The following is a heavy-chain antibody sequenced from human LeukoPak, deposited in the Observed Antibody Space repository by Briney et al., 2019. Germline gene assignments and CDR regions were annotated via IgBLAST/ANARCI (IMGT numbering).Heavy chain of an antibody. CDR1: GFTFSSYG. CDR3: AKDFAWY. V-gene: IGHV3-30*18. CDR2: ISYDGSNK. Sequence: PGRSLRLSCAASGFTFSSYGMHWVRQAPGKGLEWVAVISYDGSNKYYADSAKGRFTISRDNSKNTLYLQMNSLRAEDTAVYYCAKDFAWYWGQGTLVTVSS. D-gene: IGHD3-3*01. J-gene: IGHJ4*02.